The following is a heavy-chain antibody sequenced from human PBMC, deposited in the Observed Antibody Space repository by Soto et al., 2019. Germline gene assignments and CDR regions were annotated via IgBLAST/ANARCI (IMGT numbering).Heavy chain of an antibody. D-gene: IGHD3-9*01. CDR3: AKDQTAYYTDFEN. Sequence: QVQLVESGGGVVQPGRSLRLSCAASGFTFSTYGMHWVRQAPGKGLEWVAVISYHGSNIYYADSVKGRFTISRDNSKNTLYLQMNSLTPEDTAVYYCAKDQTAYYTDFENWGQGTLVTVSS. CDR2: ISYHGSNI. CDR1: GFTFSTYG. V-gene: IGHV3-30*18. J-gene: IGHJ4*02.